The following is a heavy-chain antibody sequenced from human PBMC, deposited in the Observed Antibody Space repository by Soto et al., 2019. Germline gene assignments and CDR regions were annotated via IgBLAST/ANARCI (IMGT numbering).Heavy chain of an antibody. Sequence: ASVKVSCKASGYTFTSYGISWVRQAPGQGLEWMGWISAYNGNTNYAQKFQGRVTITADESTSTAYMELSGLRSEDTAVYYCARVHSRVTYYYYGVDVWGQGTTVTVSS. J-gene: IGHJ6*02. CDR1: GYTFTSYG. CDR2: ISAYNGNT. V-gene: IGHV1-18*01. D-gene: IGHD5-18*01. CDR3: ARVHSRVTYYYYGVDV.